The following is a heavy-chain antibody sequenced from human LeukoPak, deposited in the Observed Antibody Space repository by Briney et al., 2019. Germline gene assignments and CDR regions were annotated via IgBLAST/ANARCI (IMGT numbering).Heavy chain of an antibody. CDR1: GGSISSYY. J-gene: IGHJ1*01. CDR3: ARGAGYCSSTSCPKYFQH. Sequence: PSETLSLTCTVSGGSISSYYWSWIRQPPGKGLEWIGYIYYSGSTNYNPSLKSRVTISVDTSKNQFSLKLSSVTAADTAVYYCARGAGYCSSTSCPKYFQHWGQGTLVTVSS. CDR2: IYYSGST. V-gene: IGHV4-59*01. D-gene: IGHD2-2*03.